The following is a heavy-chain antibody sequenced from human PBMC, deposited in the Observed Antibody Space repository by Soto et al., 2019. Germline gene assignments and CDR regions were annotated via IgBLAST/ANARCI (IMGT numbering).Heavy chain of an antibody. CDR2: INHSGST. D-gene: IGHD3-10*01. J-gene: IGHJ4*02. CDR3: ARGSKRITMVRGVIITPGFDY. V-gene: IGHV4-34*01. Sequence: SETLSLTCAVYGGSFSGYYWSWIRQPPGKGLEWIGEINHSGSTNYNPSLKSRVTISVDTSKNQFSLKLSSVTAADTAVYYCARGSKRITMVRGVIITPGFDYWGQGTLVTVSS. CDR1: GGSFSGYY.